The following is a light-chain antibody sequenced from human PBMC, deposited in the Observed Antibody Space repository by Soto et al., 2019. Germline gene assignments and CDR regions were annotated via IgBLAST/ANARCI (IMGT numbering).Light chain of an antibody. J-gene: IGKJ2*01. CDR3: QHSYNIPPYT. CDR2: AAS. Sequence: DIKMTQSPPSLSASVGDRVTITCRSSQSIGRYLNWYQQKPGKAPKLLMYAASSLESGVPSRFSGTGSGTDFPLTISSLQPEDFATYYCQHSYNIPPYTFGQGTKLEIK. V-gene: IGKV1-39*01. CDR1: QSIGRY.